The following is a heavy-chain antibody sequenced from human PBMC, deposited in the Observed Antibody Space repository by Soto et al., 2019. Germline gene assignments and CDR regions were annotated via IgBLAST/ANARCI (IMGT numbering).Heavy chain of an antibody. CDR3: ARAWHSSGYYTLGY. Sequence: QVQLQQWGAGLLKPSETLSLTCAVYGGSFSGYYWSWIRQPPGKGLEWIGEINHSGSTNYNPSLKSRVTISVDTSKNQFSLKLSSVTAADTAVYYCARAWHSSGYYTLGYWGQGTLVTVSS. V-gene: IGHV4-34*01. CDR2: INHSGST. CDR1: GGSFSGYY. D-gene: IGHD3-22*01. J-gene: IGHJ4*02.